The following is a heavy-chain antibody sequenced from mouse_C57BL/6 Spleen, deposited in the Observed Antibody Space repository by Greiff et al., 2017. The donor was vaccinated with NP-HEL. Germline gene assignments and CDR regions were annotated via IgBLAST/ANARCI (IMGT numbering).Heavy chain of an antibody. CDR2: IYPGGGYT. D-gene: IGHD2-3*01. V-gene: IGHV1-63*01. Sequence: QVQLQQSGAELVRPGTSVKMSCKASGYTFTNYWIGWAKQRPGHGLEWIGDIYPGGGYTNYNEKFKGKATLTADKSSSTAYMQFSSLTSEDSAIYYCARGGYYEEDAMDYWGQGTSVTVSS. CDR3: ARGGYYEEDAMDY. CDR1: GYTFTNYW. J-gene: IGHJ4*01.